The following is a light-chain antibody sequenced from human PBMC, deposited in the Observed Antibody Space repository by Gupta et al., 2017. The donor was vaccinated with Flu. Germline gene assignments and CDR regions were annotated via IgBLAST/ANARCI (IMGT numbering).Light chain of an antibody. Sequence: AIQMTQSPSSLSASVGDRVTITCRASQGIRNDLGWYQQKPGKAPKLLIYAASSLQSGVPSRFSGSGSGTDFTLTISSLHPEDFATYYCLQDYNYPPTFGQWTKVEIK. CDR2: AAS. CDR1: QGIRND. CDR3: LQDYNYPPT. J-gene: IGKJ1*01. V-gene: IGKV1-6*01.